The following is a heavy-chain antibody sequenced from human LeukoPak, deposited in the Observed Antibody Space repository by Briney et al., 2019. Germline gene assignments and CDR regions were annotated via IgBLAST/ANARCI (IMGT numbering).Heavy chain of an antibody. CDR1: GYTFIGYY. Sequence: ASVKVSCKASGYTFIGYYIHWVRQAPGQGLEWLGWINPNSGGTNYAQKFQGRVTMTRDTSIFTAYMELTSLRSDDTAVYFCARDLSFCGGDCHGDAFDIWGQGTMVTVSS. CDR3: ARDLSFCGGDCHGDAFDI. V-gene: IGHV1-2*02. CDR2: INPNSGGT. J-gene: IGHJ3*02. D-gene: IGHD2-21*02.